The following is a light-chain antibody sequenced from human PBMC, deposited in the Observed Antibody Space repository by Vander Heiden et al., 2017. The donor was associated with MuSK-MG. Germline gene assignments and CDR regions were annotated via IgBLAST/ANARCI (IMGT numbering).Light chain of an antibody. V-gene: IGLV1-40*01. Sequence: QSVLTQPPSVSGAPGQRVTISCTGSRPHIGAGYDVHWYQQLPATAPKLLIYGNSNRPSGVPDRFSGSKSGTSASLAITGLQAEDEADYYCQSYDSSLSALFGGGTKLTVL. J-gene: IGLJ2*01. CDR1: RPHIGAGYD. CDR2: GNS. CDR3: QSYDSSLSAL.